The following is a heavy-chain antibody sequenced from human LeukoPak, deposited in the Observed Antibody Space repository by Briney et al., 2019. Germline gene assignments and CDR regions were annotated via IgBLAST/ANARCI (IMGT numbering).Heavy chain of an antibody. D-gene: IGHD2-21*02. Sequence: GGSLRLSCAASGLTFSGSAIHWVRQASGKGLEWVGRIRSKTNNYATAYAASVSGRFTISRDDSKNTAYLQMNSLETEDTAVYYCTTDHIVVVTAIDDYWGQGTLVTVSS. CDR3: TTDHIVVVTAIDDY. J-gene: IGHJ4*02. CDR1: GLTFSGSA. CDR2: IRSKTNNYAT. V-gene: IGHV3-73*01.